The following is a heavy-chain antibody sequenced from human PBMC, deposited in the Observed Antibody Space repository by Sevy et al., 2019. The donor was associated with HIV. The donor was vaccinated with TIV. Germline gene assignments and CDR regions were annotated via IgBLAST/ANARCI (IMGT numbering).Heavy chain of an antibody. Sequence: GGSLRLSCAASGFTFSSYSMNWVRQAPGKGLEWVSSISSSSSYIYYADSVKGRFTISRDNAKNSLYLQMNSLRAEDTAVDYCARAPGGYYDSSGWYYFDYWGQGTLVTVSS. CDR2: ISSSSSYI. J-gene: IGHJ4*02. V-gene: IGHV3-21*01. CDR3: ARAPGGYYDSSGWYYFDY. D-gene: IGHD3-22*01. CDR1: GFTFSSYS.